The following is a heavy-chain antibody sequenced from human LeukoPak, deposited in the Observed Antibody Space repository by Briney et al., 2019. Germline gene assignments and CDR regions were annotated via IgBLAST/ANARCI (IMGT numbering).Heavy chain of an antibody. D-gene: IGHD3-22*01. CDR3: LGDDSSGRDYYYYGMDV. V-gene: IGHV1-69*13. Sequence: SVKVSCKASGGTFSSYAISWVRQAPGQGLEWMGGIIPIFGTANYAQKFQGRVTITADESTSTAYMELSSLRSEDTAVYYCLGDDSSGRDYYYYGMDVWGQGTTVTVSS. CDR1: GGTFSSYA. CDR2: IIPIFGTA. J-gene: IGHJ6*02.